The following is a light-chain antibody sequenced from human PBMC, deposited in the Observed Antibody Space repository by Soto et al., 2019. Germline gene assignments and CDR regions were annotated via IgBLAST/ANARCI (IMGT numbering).Light chain of an antibody. CDR3: SSYAGSG. CDR1: SSDVGGYNY. J-gene: IGLJ3*02. CDR2: EVS. V-gene: IGLV2-8*01. Sequence: QSALTQPPSASGSPGPSVTISCTGTSSDVGGYNYVSWYQQQPGKAPKLMIYEVSKRPSGDPDRFSGSKSGNTASLTASGLQAEDEAAYYCSSYAGSGFGGGTELTVL.